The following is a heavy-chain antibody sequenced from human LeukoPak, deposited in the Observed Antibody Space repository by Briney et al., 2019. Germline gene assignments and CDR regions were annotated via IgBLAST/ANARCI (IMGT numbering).Heavy chain of an antibody. V-gene: IGHV3-23*01. J-gene: IGHJ6*02. CDR2: IGPGGATT. Sequence: GGSLRLSCAASGFTFSNYVMSWVRQAPGKGLEWVSSIGPGGATTYYADSVKGRFTISRDNSKNTLFLQMNNVRAEDTAAFYCAKSTKVSLPDGYHGMDVWGQGTTVTVSS. CDR1: GFTFSNYV. D-gene: IGHD2-21*01. CDR3: AKSTKVSLPDGYHGMDV.